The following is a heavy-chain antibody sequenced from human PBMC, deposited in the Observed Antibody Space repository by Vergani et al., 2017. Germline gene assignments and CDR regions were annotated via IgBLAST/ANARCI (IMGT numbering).Heavy chain of an antibody. CDR1: GFTFSSYA. Sequence: EVQLLESGGGLVQPGGSLRLSCAASGFTFSSYAMSWVRQAPGKGLEWVSAISGSGGSTYYADSVKGRFTISRDNSKNTLYLQMNSLRAEDTAVYYCAKVHPPLDDGDYHDAFDIWGQGTMVTVSS. D-gene: IGHD4-17*01. J-gene: IGHJ3*02. CDR2: ISGSGGST. CDR3: AKVHPPLDDGDYHDAFDI. V-gene: IGHV3-23*01.